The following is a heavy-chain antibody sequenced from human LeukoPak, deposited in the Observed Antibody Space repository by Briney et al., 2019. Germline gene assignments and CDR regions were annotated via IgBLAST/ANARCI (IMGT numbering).Heavy chain of an antibody. Sequence: SETLSLTCTVSDGSISSDTYYWGWIRQPPGKGLEWFGEINHSGSTSYNPSLKSRVTISVDTSKNQFSLNLSSVTAADTAVYYCARGPFGGSGSYRGRYGLDVWGQGTTVTVSS. J-gene: IGHJ6*02. D-gene: IGHD3-10*01. V-gene: IGHV4-39*07. CDR1: DGSISSDTYY. CDR2: INHSGST. CDR3: ARGPFGGSGSYRGRYGLDV.